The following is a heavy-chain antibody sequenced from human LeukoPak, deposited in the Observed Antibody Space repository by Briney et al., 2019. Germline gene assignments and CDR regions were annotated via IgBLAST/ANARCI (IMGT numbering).Heavy chain of an antibody. V-gene: IGHV5-51*01. J-gene: IGHJ4*02. CDR3: ATVPLYCDSTTCYEFRLDS. Sequence: GESLKISCKGSGYRFTSYWIGWVRQMPGKGLEWMGIIYPGDSDTRYSPSFQGQVTISADKSISTAYLQWSSLKASDTAMYYCATVPLYCDSTTCYEFRLDSWGQGTLVTVSS. CDR1: GYRFTSYW. D-gene: IGHD2-2*01. CDR2: IYPGDSDT.